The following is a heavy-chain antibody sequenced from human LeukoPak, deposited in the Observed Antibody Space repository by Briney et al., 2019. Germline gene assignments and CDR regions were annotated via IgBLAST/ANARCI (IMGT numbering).Heavy chain of an antibody. CDR3: ARETPAAGSHSLDY. Sequence: ASVKVSCKASGGTFSSYAISWVRQAPGQGLEWMGWISAYNGNTNYAQKLQGRVTMTTDTSTSTAYMELRSLRSDDTAVYYCARETPAAGSHSLDYWGQGTLVTVSS. J-gene: IGHJ4*02. D-gene: IGHD6-13*01. CDR1: GGTFSSYA. CDR2: ISAYNGNT. V-gene: IGHV1-18*01.